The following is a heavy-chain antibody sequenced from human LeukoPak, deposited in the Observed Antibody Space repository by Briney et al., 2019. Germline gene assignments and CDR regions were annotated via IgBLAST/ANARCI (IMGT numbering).Heavy chain of an antibody. J-gene: IGHJ6*02. CDR1: GYTFTSYG. V-gene: IGHV1-18*01. Sequence: ASVKVSCKASGYTFTSYGISWVRQAPGQGLEWMGWISAYNGNTSYAQKLQGRVTMTTDTSTSTAYMELRSLRSDDTAVYYCARAIAVAGSDFGAFRYYGMDVWGQGTTVTVSS. CDR3: ARAIAVAGSDFGAFRYYGMDV. CDR2: ISAYNGNT. D-gene: IGHD6-19*01.